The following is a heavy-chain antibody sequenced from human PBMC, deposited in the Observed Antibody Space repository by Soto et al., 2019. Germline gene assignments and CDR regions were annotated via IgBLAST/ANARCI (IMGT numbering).Heavy chain of an antibody. CDR3: VRQGGGTTTPGDDS. J-gene: IGHJ4*02. CDR2: VNPDTGDT. V-gene: IGHV1-8*01. Sequence: QVQLVQSGAEVKKPGASVKVSCKASGYTFVAFDIAWVRQALGQGLEWVGWVNPDTGDTGYKREFQGTLSMTRDTSINTVYMELSSLTPDDTAMYFCVRQGGGTTTPGDDSWGQGTLVTVSP. D-gene: IGHD1-1*01. CDR1: GYTFVAFD.